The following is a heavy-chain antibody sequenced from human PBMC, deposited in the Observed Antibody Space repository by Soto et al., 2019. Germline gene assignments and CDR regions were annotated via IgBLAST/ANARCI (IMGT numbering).Heavy chain of an antibody. Sequence: GGSLRLSCAASGFTVSSNYMSWVRQAPGKGLEWVSVIYSGGSTYYADSVKGRFTISRDNSKNTLYLQMNSLRAEDTDVYYCARAGHYCTNGVCYHDAFDIWGQGTMVTVSS. D-gene: IGHD2-8*01. CDR3: ARAGHYCTNGVCYHDAFDI. CDR2: IYSGGST. V-gene: IGHV3-53*01. CDR1: GFTVSSNY. J-gene: IGHJ3*02.